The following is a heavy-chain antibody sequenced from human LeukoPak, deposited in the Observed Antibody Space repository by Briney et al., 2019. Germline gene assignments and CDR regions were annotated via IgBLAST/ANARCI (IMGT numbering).Heavy chain of an antibody. CDR2: INTYNGNT. CDR3: ARGTAMPKGDFDY. D-gene: IGHD5-18*01. V-gene: IGHV1-18*01. CDR1: GYTFSSYG. J-gene: IGHJ4*02. Sequence: ASVKVSCKASGYTFSSYGINWVRQAPGQGLEWMGWINTYNGNTNYAQKLQGRVTMTTDTFTSTAYMELRSLRSDDTAVYYCARGTAMPKGDFDYWGQGTLVTVSS.